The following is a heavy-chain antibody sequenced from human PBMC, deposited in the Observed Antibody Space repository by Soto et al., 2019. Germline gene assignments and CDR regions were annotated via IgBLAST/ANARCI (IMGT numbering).Heavy chain of an antibody. V-gene: IGHV3-23*01. CDR2: ISGSGGST. Sequence: PGGALRLSCAASGFTLSRYAMSWVRQAPGKGLEWVSVISGSGGSTYYADSVKGRFTISRDNSKNTLYLQMNSLRAEDTAVYYCAKDRHYAFWSANQKNYFDYWGQGTLVTVSS. J-gene: IGHJ4*02. CDR3: AKDRHYAFWSANQKNYFDY. D-gene: IGHD3-3*01. CDR1: GFTLSRYA.